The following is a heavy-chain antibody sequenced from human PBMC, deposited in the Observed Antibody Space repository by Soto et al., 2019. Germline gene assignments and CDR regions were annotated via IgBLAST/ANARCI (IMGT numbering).Heavy chain of an antibody. D-gene: IGHD2-21*01. J-gene: IGHJ5*01. CDR2: IYYDGST. Sequence: SETLSLTCTVSGDSITSINNYWGWIRQPPGMGLEWIANIYYDGSTFYNPSPKTRVAMSIATSKNKTSLNLTYVTATDTAVYNCTTVVIRGTRHIGFASGGQGISVTVSS. CDR3: TTVVIRGTRHIGFAS. CDR1: GDSITSINNY. V-gene: IGHV4-39*01.